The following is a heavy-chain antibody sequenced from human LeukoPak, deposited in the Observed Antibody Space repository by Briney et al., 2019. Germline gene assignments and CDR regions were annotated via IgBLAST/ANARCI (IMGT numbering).Heavy chain of an antibody. V-gene: IGHV1-8*03. CDR3: ARGFRGRLGRPKNYYYYYMDV. CDR1: GYTFTSYD. D-gene: IGHD3-10*01. CDR2: MNPNSGNT. Sequence: VASVKVSCKASGYTFTSYDINWVRQATGQELEWMGWMNPNSGNTGYAQKFQGRVTITRNTSISTAYMELSSLRSEDTAVYYCARGFRGRLGRPKNYYYYYMDVWGKGTTVTVSS. J-gene: IGHJ6*03.